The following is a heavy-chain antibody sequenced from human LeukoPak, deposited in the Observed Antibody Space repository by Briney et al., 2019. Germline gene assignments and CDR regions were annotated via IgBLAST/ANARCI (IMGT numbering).Heavy chain of an antibody. Sequence: SETLSLTCTVSGGSISSSTSYWGWVRQPPGKGLESIGIIFYTGSIYYNPSLKSRVTMSRDTSKNQFSLILRSLIAADTAVYYCTRGPRMVQGVITTFDYWGQGILVTVSS. CDR2: IFYTGSI. V-gene: IGHV4-39*07. CDR3: TRGPRMVQGVITTFDY. CDR1: GGSISSSTSY. D-gene: IGHD3-10*01. J-gene: IGHJ4*02.